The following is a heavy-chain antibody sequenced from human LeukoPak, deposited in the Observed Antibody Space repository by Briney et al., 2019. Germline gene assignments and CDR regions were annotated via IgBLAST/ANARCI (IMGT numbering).Heavy chain of an antibody. CDR2: IKQDGSEK. J-gene: IGHJ6*03. V-gene: IGHV3-7*01. CDR1: GFTFSSYW. CDR3: AKRFRYCSGGSCYTGTGANYYYYYMDV. Sequence: PGGSLRLSCAASGFTFSSYWMSWVRQAPGKGVEWVANIKQDGSEKYYVDSVKGRFTISRDNAKNSLYLQMNSLRAEDTAVYYCAKRFRYCSGGSCYTGTGANYYYYYMDVWGKGTTVTVSS. D-gene: IGHD2-15*01.